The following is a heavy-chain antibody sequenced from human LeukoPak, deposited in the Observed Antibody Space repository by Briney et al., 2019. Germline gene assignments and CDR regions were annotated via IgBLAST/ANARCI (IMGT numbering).Heavy chain of an antibody. V-gene: IGHV4-59*01. D-gene: IGHD2-2*01. CDR1: GGSISSYY. J-gene: IGHJ6*02. CDR2: IYYSGST. Sequence: PPETLSLTCTVSGGSISSYYWSWIRQPPGKGLEWSGYIYYSGSTNYNPSLKSRVTISVDTSKNQFSLKLGSVTAADTAVYYCARAHCSSTSCYSYYYYGMDVWGQGTTVTVSS. CDR3: ARAHCSSTSCYSYYYYGMDV.